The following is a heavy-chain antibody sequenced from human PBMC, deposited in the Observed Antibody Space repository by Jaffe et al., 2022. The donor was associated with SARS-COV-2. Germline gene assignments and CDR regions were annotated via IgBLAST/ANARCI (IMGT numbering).Heavy chain of an antibody. CDR1: GFTFSDYY. CDR2: ITSSSSYT. V-gene: IGHV3-11*06. J-gene: IGHJ6*02. D-gene: IGHD3-10*01. CDR3: ARDLYGSGSYPGMDV. Sequence: QVQLVESGGGLVKPGGSLRLSCAVSGFTFSDYYMSWIRQAPGKGLEWVSYITSSSSYTNYADSVKGRFTISRDNAKNSLFLQMNSLRAEDTAVYYCARDLYGSGSYPGMDVWGQGTTVTVSS.